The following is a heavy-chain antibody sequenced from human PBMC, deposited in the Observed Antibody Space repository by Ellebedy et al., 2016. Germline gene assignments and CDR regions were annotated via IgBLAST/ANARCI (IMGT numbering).Heavy chain of an antibody. Sequence: GSLRLXXAVYGGSFSGYYWSWIRQPPGKGLEWIGEINHSGSTNYNPSLKSRVTISVDTSKNQFSLKLSSVTAADTAVYYCARRRRDGYNYGGAFDIWGQGTMVTVSS. CDR1: GGSFSGYY. J-gene: IGHJ3*02. CDR2: INHSGST. CDR3: ARRRRDGYNYGGAFDI. V-gene: IGHV4-34*01. D-gene: IGHD5-24*01.